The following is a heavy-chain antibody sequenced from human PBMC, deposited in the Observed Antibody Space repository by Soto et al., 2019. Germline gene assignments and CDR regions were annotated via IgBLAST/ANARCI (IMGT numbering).Heavy chain of an antibody. Sequence: PGGSLRLSCAASGFTFSSYSMNWVRQAPGKGLEWVSYISSSSSTIYYADSVKGRFTISRDNAKNSLYLQMNSLRAEDTAVYYCARGGTTGGIAVAGAFDAFDIWGQGTMVTVSS. CDR1: GFTFSSYS. CDR2: ISSSSSTI. J-gene: IGHJ3*02. V-gene: IGHV3-48*01. CDR3: ARGGTTGGIAVAGAFDAFDI. D-gene: IGHD6-19*01.